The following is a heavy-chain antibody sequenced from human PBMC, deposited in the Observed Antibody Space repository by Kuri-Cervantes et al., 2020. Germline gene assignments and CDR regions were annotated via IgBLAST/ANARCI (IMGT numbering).Heavy chain of an antibody. CDR1: GYTFTSYA. Sequence: ASVKVSCKASGYTFTSYAMHWVRQAPGQRLEWMGWINAGNGNTKYSQKFQGRVTITRDTSASTAYMELSSLRSEDTAVYYCARDYGDYVRPYYYYGMDVWGQGTTVTVSS. CDR3: ARDYGDYVRPYYYYGMDV. J-gene: IGHJ6*02. V-gene: IGHV1-3*01. D-gene: IGHD4-17*01. CDR2: INAGNGNT.